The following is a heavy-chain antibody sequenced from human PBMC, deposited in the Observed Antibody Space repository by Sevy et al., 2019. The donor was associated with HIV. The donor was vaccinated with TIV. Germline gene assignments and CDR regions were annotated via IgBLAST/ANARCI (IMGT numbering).Heavy chain of an antibody. D-gene: IGHD2-2*01. CDR3: ARDLIVPTGMFYYGMDV. J-gene: IGHJ6*02. Sequence: GGSLRLSCAASGFTVGTYWMSWVRQAPGKGLQWVASIKQDESEKNYVDSVKGRFTISRDNAKNSLALQMNGLRAEDTAVYYCARDLIVPTGMFYYGMDVWGQGTTVTVSS. CDR1: GFTVGTYW. CDR2: IKQDESEK. V-gene: IGHV3-7*01.